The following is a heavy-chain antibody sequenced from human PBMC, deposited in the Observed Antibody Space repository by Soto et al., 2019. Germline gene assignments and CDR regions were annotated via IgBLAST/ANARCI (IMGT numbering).Heavy chain of an antibody. CDR1: GFTFSSYE. J-gene: IGHJ4*02. V-gene: IGHV3-48*03. Sequence: GSLRLSCAASGFTFSSYEMNWVRQAPGKGLEWVSYISSSGSTVYYADSVKGRFTISRDNAKNSLYLQMNSLRAEDTAVYYCARDLYGGHDYWGQGTLVSVSS. D-gene: IGHD4-17*01. CDR2: ISSSGSTV. CDR3: ARDLYGGHDY.